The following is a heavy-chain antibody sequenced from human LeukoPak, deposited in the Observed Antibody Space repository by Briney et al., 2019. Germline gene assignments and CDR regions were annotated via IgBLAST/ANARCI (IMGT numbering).Heavy chain of an antibody. J-gene: IGHJ6*03. CDR2: IYSGGST. CDR3: AKGKDCSSTSCYPYYYYYYYMDV. CDR1: GFTVSSNY. V-gene: IGHV3-53*01. Sequence: GGSLRLSCAASGFTVSSNYMSWVRQAPGKGLEWVSVIYSGGSTYYADSVKGRFTISRDNSKNTLYLQMNSLRAEDTAVYYCAKGKDCSSTSCYPYYYYYYYMDVWGKGTTVTVSS. D-gene: IGHD2-2*01.